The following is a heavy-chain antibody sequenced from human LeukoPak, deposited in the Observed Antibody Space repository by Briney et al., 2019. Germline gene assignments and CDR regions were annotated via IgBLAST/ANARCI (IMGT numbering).Heavy chain of an antibody. Sequence: GGSLRLSCAASGFTFSSYGMHWVRQAPGKGLEWVAVISYDGSNKYYADSVKSRFTISRDNSKNTLYLQMNSLRAEDTAVYYCAKDSGPFDYWGQGTLVTVSS. CDR3: AKDSGPFDY. V-gene: IGHV3-30*18. D-gene: IGHD3-10*01. CDR2: ISYDGSNK. CDR1: GFTFSSYG. J-gene: IGHJ4*02.